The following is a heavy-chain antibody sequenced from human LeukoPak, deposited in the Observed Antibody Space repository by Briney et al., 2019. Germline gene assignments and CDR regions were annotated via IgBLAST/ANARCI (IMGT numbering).Heavy chain of an antibody. CDR3: ARGGTMYYGSGNFDY. D-gene: IGHD3-10*01. CDR2: ISGIGGST. Sequence: GGSLRLSCTTSGFTFSSYAMSWVRQAPGKGLEWVSAISGIGGSTYYADSVKGRFTISRGNSKNMLYLQMNSLSGEDTAVYSCARGGTMYYGSGNFDYWGQGTLVTVSS. V-gene: IGHV3-23*01. CDR1: GFTFSSYA. J-gene: IGHJ4*02.